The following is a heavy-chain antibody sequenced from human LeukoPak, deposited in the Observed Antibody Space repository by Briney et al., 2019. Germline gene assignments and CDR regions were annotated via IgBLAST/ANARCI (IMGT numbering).Heavy chain of an antibody. Sequence: PGGSLRLSCAASGFTFDDCAMHWVRQAPGKGLEWVSGISWNSGSIGYADSVKGRFTISRDNAKNSLYLQMNSLRAEDTALYYCAKDKGDGGYYYYGMDVWGQGTTVTVSS. CDR3: AKDKGDGGYYYYGMDV. V-gene: IGHV3-9*01. D-gene: IGHD4-23*01. CDR1: GFTFDDCA. CDR2: ISWNSGSI. J-gene: IGHJ6*02.